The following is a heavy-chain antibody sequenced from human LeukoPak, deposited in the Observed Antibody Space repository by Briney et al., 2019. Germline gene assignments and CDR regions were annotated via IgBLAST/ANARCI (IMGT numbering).Heavy chain of an antibody. Sequence: GGSLRLSCAASGFTFSSYGMSWVRQAPGKGLEWVSAISGSGSYSYYADSVKGRFTISRDNAKNSLYLQMNSLRAEDTAVYYCAREDSYYYGSGSYPFDYWGQGTLVTVSS. CDR1: GFTFSSYG. J-gene: IGHJ4*02. D-gene: IGHD3-10*01. CDR3: AREDSYYYGSGSYPFDY. CDR2: ISGSGSYS. V-gene: IGHV3-21*01.